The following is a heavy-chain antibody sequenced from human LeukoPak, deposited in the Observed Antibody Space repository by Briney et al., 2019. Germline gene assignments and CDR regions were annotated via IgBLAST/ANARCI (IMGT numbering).Heavy chain of an antibody. D-gene: IGHD3-22*01. J-gene: IGHJ3*02. CDR1: GYTFTSYA. CDR2: INAGNGNT. V-gene: IGHV1-3*01. Sequence: GASVKVSCKASGYTFTSYAMHWVRQAPGQRLEWMGWINAGNGNTKYSQKFQGRVTITRDTSASTAYMELSSLRSEDTAVYYCAXXLGXXDSSXXSXNAFDIWGQGTMVTVSS. CDR3: AXXLGXXDSSXXSXNAFDI.